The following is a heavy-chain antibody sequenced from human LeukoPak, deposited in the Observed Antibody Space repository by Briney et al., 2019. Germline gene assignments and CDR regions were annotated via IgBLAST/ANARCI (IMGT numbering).Heavy chain of an antibody. V-gene: IGHV1-24*01. J-gene: IGHJ4*02. CDR1: GYTLTELS. Sequence: ASVKVSCTVSGYTLTELSMHWVRQAPGKGLEWMGGFDPEDGETIYAQKFQGRVTMTEDTSTDTAYMELGSLRSEDTAVYYCATDLGGSSSWYGADYWGQGTLVTVSS. D-gene: IGHD6-13*01. CDR3: ATDLGGSSSWYGADY. CDR2: FDPEDGET.